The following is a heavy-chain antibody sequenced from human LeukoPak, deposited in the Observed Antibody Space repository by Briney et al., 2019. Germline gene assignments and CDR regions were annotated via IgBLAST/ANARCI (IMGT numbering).Heavy chain of an antibody. V-gene: IGHV1-69*13. CDR3: ARGSSGWYGVGVDY. CDR1: GYTFTSYY. CDR2: IIPIFGTA. D-gene: IGHD6-13*01. J-gene: IGHJ4*02. Sequence: GASVKVSCKASGYTFTSYYMHWVRQAPGQGLEWMGGIIPIFGTANYAQKFQGRVTITADESTSTAYMELSSLRSEDTAVYYCARGSSGWYGVGVDYWGQGTLVTVSS.